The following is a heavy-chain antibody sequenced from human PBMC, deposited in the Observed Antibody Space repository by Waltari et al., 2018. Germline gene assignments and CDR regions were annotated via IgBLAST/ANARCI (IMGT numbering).Heavy chain of an antibody. CDR3: ARAMARIYYDANYLDY. V-gene: IGHV1-18*01. Sequence: QVQLVQSGPEVKKPGASVKVSCKTSSYTFTSYGISWVRQAPGQGLEWMGWISTYNGYTNYAQSLQGRVTMTTDTSTSTAYMELRSLRSDDTAVYYCARAMARIYYDANYLDYWGQGTLVTVSS. D-gene: IGHD3-22*01. CDR2: ISTYNGYT. CDR1: SYTFTSYG. J-gene: IGHJ4*02.